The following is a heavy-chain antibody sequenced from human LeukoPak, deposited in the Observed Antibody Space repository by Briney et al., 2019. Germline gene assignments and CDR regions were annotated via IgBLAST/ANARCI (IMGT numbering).Heavy chain of an antibody. V-gene: IGHV1-2*02. D-gene: IGHD6-13*01. CDR1: GYTFTGYY. CDR2: INPNSGGT. CDR3: ARGRYSSISGMDV. J-gene: IGHJ6*02. Sequence: ASVKVSCKAYGYTFTGYYLHWVRQAPGQRLEWMGWINPNSGGTNYAQKFQGSVTMTRDTSISTAYTDLSRLRSDDTAVYYCARGRYSSISGMDVWGQGTTVTVSS.